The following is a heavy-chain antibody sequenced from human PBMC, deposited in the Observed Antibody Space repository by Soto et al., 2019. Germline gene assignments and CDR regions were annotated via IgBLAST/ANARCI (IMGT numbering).Heavy chain of an antibody. D-gene: IGHD3-22*01. V-gene: IGHV4-59*01. CDR1: RGSISDYY. Sequence: PSETLSLTCTVSRGSISDYYWGWIRQPPGKGLEWVGYFYDSVSTKYNPSLKSRVTISVDTSKNQISLEMKSVTVADTAVYYCARVGSGGYSNNWFDPWGQGTLVTVSS. J-gene: IGHJ5*02. CDR3: ARVGSGGYSNNWFDP. CDR2: FYDSVST.